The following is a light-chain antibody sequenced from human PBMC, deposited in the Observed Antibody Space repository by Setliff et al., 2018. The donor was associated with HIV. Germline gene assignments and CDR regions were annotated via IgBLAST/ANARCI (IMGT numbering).Light chain of an antibody. Sequence: QSVLTQPPSASGSPGQSVTISCTGTSSDVGGYNFVSWYQQHPGRAPKLMIYDVINRNSGISNRFSGPKSGNTASLTISGLQAEDEGDYYCSSDTASRKVVFGTGTKVTVL. CDR2: DVI. V-gene: IGLV2-14*03. CDR1: SSDVGGYNF. J-gene: IGLJ1*01. CDR3: SSDTASRKVV.